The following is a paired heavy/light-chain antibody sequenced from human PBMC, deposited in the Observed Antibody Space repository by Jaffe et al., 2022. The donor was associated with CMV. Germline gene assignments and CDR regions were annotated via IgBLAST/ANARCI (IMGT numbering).Heavy chain of an antibody. CDR1: GGTFSSYA. CDR2: IIPIFGTT. J-gene: IGHJ6*02. D-gene: IGHD4-17*01. Sequence: QVQLVQSGAEVKKPGSSVKVSCKASGGTFSSYAVSWVRRAPGQGLEWMGGIIPIFGTTKYAQKFQGRVTITADESTSTAYMELSSLRSEDTAVYYCARTVTRSLYFYGLDVWGQGTTVTVSS. V-gene: IGHV1-69*01. CDR3: ARTVTRSLYFYGLDV.
Light chain of an antibody. CDR1: SSNIGTGYD. V-gene: IGLV1-40*01. CDR3: QSYDDSLSGSGV. CDR2: GDI. Sequence: QSVLTQPPSVSGAPGQRVTISCTGSSSNIGTGYDVHWYQQLPGTAPKLLIYGDINRPSGVPDRFSGSRSGTSASLAITGLQAEDEADYYCQSYDDSLSGSGVFGGGTKLTVL. J-gene: IGLJ3*02.